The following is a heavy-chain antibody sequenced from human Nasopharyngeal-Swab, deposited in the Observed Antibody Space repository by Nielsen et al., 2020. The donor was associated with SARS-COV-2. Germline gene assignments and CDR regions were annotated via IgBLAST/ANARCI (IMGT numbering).Heavy chain of an antibody. J-gene: IGHJ4*02. CDR2: ISGTSSYI. V-gene: IGHV3-21*01. CDR3: ARGCSSTTCYVSG. D-gene: IGHD2/OR15-2a*01. Sequence: GASLKISCAAPGFTFSTYGMNWVRQAPGKGLEWVSSISGTSSYIYYADSVKGRFTISRDNAKNSLYLQMNSLRAEDTAVYYCARGCSSTTCYVSGWGQGTLVTVSS. CDR1: GFTFSTYG.